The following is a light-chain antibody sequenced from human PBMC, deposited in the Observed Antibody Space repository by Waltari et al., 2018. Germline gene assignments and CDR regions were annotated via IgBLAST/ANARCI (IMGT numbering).Light chain of an antibody. J-gene: IGKJ5*01. V-gene: IGKV1D-12*01. CDR2: AAS. CDR1: QSISTW. Sequence: DTQMTQSPSSVPASVGDTVTITCRASQSISTWLAWHQQKPGKAPKLLIYAASSLQSEVPSRFSGSGSGTDFTLTISSLQPEDFATYFCQQADSFPITFGQGTRVEI. CDR3: QQADSFPIT.